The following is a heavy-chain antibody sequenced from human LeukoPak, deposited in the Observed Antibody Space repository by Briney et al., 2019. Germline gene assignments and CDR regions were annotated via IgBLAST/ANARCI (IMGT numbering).Heavy chain of an antibody. D-gene: IGHD3-22*01. J-gene: IGHJ4*02. CDR2: IKQDGSEK. CDR3: ARDSLTYYYDSSGPTDY. CDR1: GFTFSSYW. Sequence: GGSLRLSCAASGFTFSSYWMSWVRQAPGKGLEWVANIKQDGSEKYYVDSVKGRFTISRDNAKDSLYLQMNSLRAEDTAVYYCARDSLTYYYDSSGPTDYWGQGTLVTVSS. V-gene: IGHV3-7*01.